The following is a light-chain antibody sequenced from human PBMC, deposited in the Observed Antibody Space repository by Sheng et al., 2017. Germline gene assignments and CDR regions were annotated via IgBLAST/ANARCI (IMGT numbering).Light chain of an antibody. CDR1: QSISSSY. V-gene: IGKV3-20*01. CDR3: LQHNSYPPT. J-gene: IGKJ1*01. Sequence: VLTQSPGTLSLSPGERATLSCRASQSISSSYLTWYQQKPGQAPRLLIYGASTRATGIPDRFSGSGSGTEFTLTISSLQPEDFATYFCLQHNSYPPTFGQGTKVEI. CDR2: GAS.